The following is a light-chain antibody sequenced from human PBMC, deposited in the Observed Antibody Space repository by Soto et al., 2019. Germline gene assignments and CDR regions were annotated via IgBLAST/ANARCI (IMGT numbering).Light chain of an antibody. Sequence: EIVMTQSPATLSVSPGERATLSCRASQSVSSNFAWYQQKPGQAPRLLIYGAYTRATGIPARFSGSGSGTEFTLTISSLQSEDFAVYYCQQYNYWPPITVGQGTRLEIK. CDR1: QSVSSN. CDR3: QQYNYWPPIT. CDR2: GAY. V-gene: IGKV3-15*01. J-gene: IGKJ5*01.